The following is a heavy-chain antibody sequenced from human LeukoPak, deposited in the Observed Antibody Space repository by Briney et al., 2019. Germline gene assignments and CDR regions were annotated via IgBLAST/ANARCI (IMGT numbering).Heavy chain of an antibody. D-gene: IGHD2-15*01. Sequence: SETLSLTCTVSGGSISSSSYYWGWIRQPPGKGLEWIGSIYYSGSTYYNPSLKSRVTISVDTSKNQFSLKLSSVTAADTAVYYCARDRTFSGGESYYYYYGMDVWGQGTTVTVSS. J-gene: IGHJ6*02. CDR3: ARDRTFSGGESYYYYYGMDV. CDR2: IYYSGST. CDR1: GGSISSSSYY. V-gene: IGHV4-39*07.